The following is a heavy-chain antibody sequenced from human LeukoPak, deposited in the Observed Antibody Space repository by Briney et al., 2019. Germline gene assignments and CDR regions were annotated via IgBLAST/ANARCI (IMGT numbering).Heavy chain of an antibody. V-gene: IGHV1-69*05. CDR3: ASHADCSGGSCYYYYYMDV. D-gene: IGHD2-15*01. CDR2: IIPIFGTA. J-gene: IGHJ6*03. CDR1: GGTFSSYA. Sequence: ASVKVSCKASGGTFSSYAISWVRQAPGQGLEWMGGIIPIFGTASYAQKFQGRVTITTDESTSTAYMELSSLRSEDTAVYYCASHADCSGGSCYYYYYMDVWGKGTTVTVSS.